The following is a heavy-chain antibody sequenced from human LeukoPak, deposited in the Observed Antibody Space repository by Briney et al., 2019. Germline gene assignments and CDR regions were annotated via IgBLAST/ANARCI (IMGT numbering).Heavy chain of an antibody. J-gene: IGHJ6*04. CDR1: GFTFSSHG. Sequence: GGSLRLSCGASGFTFSSHGMNWVRQAPGKGLEWVSGISWNSGTIRYADSVKGRFTISRDNAKNSLYLQMNSLRAEDTAVYYCAELGITMIGGVWGKGTTVTISS. CDR2: ISWNSGTI. V-gene: IGHV3-48*04. D-gene: IGHD3-10*02. CDR3: AELGITMIGGV.